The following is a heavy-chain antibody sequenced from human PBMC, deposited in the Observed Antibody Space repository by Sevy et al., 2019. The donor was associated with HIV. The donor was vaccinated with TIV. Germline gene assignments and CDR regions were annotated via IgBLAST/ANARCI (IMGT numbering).Heavy chain of an antibody. CDR3: RRVLFGSAPGFDY. J-gene: IGHJ4*02. CDR1: GITFSESL. CDR2: IKNDGSAK. Sequence: GGSLRLSCAASGITFSESLMSWVRKAPGKGLEWVASIKNDGSAKFYADSVKGRFIISRDNAKNSLFLQMNSLRGEDTAVYFFRRVLFGSAPGFDYWGQGTLVTVSS. D-gene: IGHD3-16*01. V-gene: IGHV3-7*01.